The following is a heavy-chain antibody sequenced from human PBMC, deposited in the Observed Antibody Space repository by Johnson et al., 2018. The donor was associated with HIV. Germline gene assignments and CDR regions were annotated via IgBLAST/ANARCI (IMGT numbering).Heavy chain of an antibody. D-gene: IGHD4-17*01. V-gene: IGHV3-30*02. J-gene: IGHJ3*02. CDR2: IRYDGSNK. CDR1: GFTFSSYG. Sequence: VQLVESGGGVVQPGGSLRLSCAASGFTFSSYGMHWVRQAPGKGLEWVAFIRYDGSNKYYADSVNGRFTISRDNSKNTLYLQMNSLRAEDTAVYYCAKVGGRHDYGDYLGAFDIWGQGTMVTVSS. CDR3: AKVGGRHDYGDYLGAFDI.